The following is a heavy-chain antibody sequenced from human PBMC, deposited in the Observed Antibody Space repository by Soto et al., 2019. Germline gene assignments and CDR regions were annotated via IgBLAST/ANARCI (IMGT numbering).Heavy chain of an antibody. D-gene: IGHD4-17*01. V-gene: IGHV4-34*01. J-gene: IGHJ4*02. CDR1: GGSFSGYY. CDR2: IDQSGGT. CDR3: ARNDYGDYRPVY. Sequence: QVQLQQWGAGLLKPSETLSLTCAVYGGSFSGYYWSWIRQPPGTGLEWIGEIDQSGGTNYNPSLKSRVTISIDTSKKQFYLKLRSVTAADKAVYYCARNDYGDYRPVYWGQGTRVTVSS.